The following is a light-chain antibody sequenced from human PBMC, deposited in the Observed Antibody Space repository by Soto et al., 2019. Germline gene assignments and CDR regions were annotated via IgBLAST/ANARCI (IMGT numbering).Light chain of an antibody. Sequence: DIQMTQSPSSLSASVGNRVTITCQASQDIATYLNWYHQKPGKAPNLLIYDASNLETGVPSRFSGGGSGTHFTFTISNLQPEDIATYYCQQYDNRPPTWSFGQGTKVEIE. V-gene: IGKV1-33*01. CDR1: QDIATY. CDR2: DAS. CDR3: QQYDNRPPTWS. J-gene: IGKJ1*01.